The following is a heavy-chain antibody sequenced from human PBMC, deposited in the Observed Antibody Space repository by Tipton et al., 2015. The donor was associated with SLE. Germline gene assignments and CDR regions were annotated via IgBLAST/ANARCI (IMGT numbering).Heavy chain of an antibody. D-gene: IGHD5-12*01. CDR2: ISSRSRYI. CDR1: RFSFNTHS. Sequence: GSLRLSCVASRFSFNTHSMNWVRQAPGKGLEWVASISSRSRYIYYADSVKGRFTISRDNPKNALYLQMNSLRAEDTALYYCARGVVDVEIVTTISRGPLDYYYYLDVWGKGTTVTVFS. CDR3: ARGVVDVEIVTTISRGPLDYYYYLDV. V-gene: IGHV3-21*06. J-gene: IGHJ6*03.